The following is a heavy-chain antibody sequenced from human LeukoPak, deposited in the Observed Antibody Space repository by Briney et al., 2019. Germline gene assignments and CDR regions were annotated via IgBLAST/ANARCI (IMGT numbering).Heavy chain of an antibody. CDR2: IYHSGST. CDR1: GGSISSYS. J-gene: IGHJ4*02. D-gene: IGHD4-17*01. CDR3: ARQTYGDYFDY. Sequence: SETLSLTCTVSGGSISSYSWSWIRQPPGKGLEWIGYIYHSGSTYYNPSLKSRVAISVDRSKNQFSLKLSSVTAADTAVYYCARQTYGDYFDYWGQGTLVTVSS. V-gene: IGHV4-30-2*01.